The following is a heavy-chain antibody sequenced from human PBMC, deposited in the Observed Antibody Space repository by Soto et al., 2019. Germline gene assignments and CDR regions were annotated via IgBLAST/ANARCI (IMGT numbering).Heavy chain of an antibody. V-gene: IGHV4-59*08. CDR1: GGSIRSHN. CDR3: ARPRFDSWKGYPYYYCMDV. Sequence: QVQLQESGPGLVKPSETLSLTCSVPGGSIRSHNWSWIRQPPGKGLEWIGCMYSSAMTEYNPSLKRRVTTSADPSNNQVSRKRSSVTAADTAVYYCARPRFDSWKGYPYYYCMDVWGKGTAVTVSS. J-gene: IGHJ6*03. CDR2: MYSSAMT. D-gene: IGHD3-3*01.